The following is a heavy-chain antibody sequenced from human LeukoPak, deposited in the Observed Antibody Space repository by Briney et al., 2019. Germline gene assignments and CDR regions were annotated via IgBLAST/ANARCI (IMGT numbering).Heavy chain of an antibody. V-gene: IGHV1-18*04. J-gene: IGHJ3*02. CDR2: ISAYNGNT. CDR1: GYTFTSYY. CDR3: ARDPLDYYDSSGYYLDAFDI. D-gene: IGHD3-22*01. Sequence: GASVKVSCKASGYTFTSYYMHWVRQAPGQGLEWMGWISAYNGNTNYAQKLQGRVTMTTDTSTSTAYMELRSLRSDDTAVYYCARDPLDYYDSSGYYLDAFDIWGQGTMVTVSS.